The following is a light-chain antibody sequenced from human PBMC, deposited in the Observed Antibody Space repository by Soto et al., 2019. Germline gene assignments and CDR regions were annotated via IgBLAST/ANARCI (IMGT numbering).Light chain of an antibody. J-gene: IGLJ1*01. CDR1: NFGTKS. CDR3: QVWDSSSGDYV. V-gene: IGLV3-21*02. CDR2: HDR. Sequence: SYELTQPPSVSVVPGQTARIACGGNNFGTKSVQWYQQKPGQAPLLVVYHDRDRPSGIPERFSGSNSGNTATLTISRVEAGDEADYYCQVWDSSSGDYVFGTGTKLTVL.